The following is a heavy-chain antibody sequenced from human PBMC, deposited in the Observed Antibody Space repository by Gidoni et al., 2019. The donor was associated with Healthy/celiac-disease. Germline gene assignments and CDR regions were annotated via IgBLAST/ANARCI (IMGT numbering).Heavy chain of an antibody. Sequence: EVQLVESGGGVVQAGGSVRLSCADSGFTFSSYSMNWVRQAPGKGLEWFSYISSSSSTIYYADSVKGRFTISRDNAKNSLYLQMNSLRDEDTAVYYCARDPSYSSGYYIWGQGTLVTVSS. CDR2: ISSSSSTI. D-gene: IGHD3-22*01. J-gene: IGHJ4*02. CDR1: GFTFSSYS. V-gene: IGHV3-48*02. CDR3: ARDPSYSSGYYI.